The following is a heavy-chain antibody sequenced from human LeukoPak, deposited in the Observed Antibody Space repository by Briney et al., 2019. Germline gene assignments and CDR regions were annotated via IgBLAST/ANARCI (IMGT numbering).Heavy chain of an antibody. D-gene: IGHD3-16*01. CDR1: GFTFSNAW. CDR2: INHNGNVN. CDR3: ARGGGLDV. J-gene: IGHJ6*02. V-gene: IGHV3-7*03. Sequence: GGSLRLSCAASGFTFSNAWMNWARQAPGKGLEWVTSINHNGNVNYYVDSVKGRFTISRDNAKNSLYLQMSNLRAEDTAVYFCARGGGLDVWGQGATVTVSS.